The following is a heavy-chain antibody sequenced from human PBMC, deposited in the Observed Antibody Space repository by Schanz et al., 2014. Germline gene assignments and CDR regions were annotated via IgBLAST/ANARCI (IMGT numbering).Heavy chain of an antibody. V-gene: IGHV3-30*04. J-gene: IGHJ6*02. CDR1: GFTFSTYA. Sequence: QAQLVESGGGVVQPGRSLRLSCAASGFTFSTYAIHWVRQAPGKGLEWVAVISYDGSNKYYADSVKGRFTISRDNSKNTLYLQMNSLRADDTAVYYCARARGTYYYYYGMDVWGQGTTVTVSS. CDR2: ISYDGSNK. CDR3: ARARGTYYYYYGMDV. D-gene: IGHD1-26*01.